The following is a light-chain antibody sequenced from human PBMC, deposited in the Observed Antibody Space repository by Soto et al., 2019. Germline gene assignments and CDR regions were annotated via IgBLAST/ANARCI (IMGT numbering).Light chain of an antibody. CDR2: EDY. V-gene: IGLV2-23*01. CDR1: SSDIGSYDR. J-gene: IGLJ2*01. Sequence: QSALTQPASVSGSPGQSIIISCTGTSSDIGSYDRVSWYQWHPGKAPKLIIYEDYRRPSQISNRFSGSKSGNTASLTISGLHAEDEADYYCCSCAGINIFAVFGGGTKLTVL. CDR3: CSCAGINIFAV.